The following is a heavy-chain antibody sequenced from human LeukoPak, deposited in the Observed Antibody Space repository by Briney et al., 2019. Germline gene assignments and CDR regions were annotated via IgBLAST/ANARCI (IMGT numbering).Heavy chain of an antibody. CDR1: GFTFSAYS. V-gene: IGHV3-21*04. CDR3: ARDSTPYDSSGYCYDY. Sequence: PGESLRLSCAASGFTFSAYSMNWVRQAPGKGLEWVSSISTGSSYIYYADSVKGRFTISRENAKNSLYLQMNSLRAEDTAVYYCARDSTPYDSSGYCYDYWGQGTLVTVSS. D-gene: IGHD3-22*01. J-gene: IGHJ4*02. CDR2: ISTGSSYI.